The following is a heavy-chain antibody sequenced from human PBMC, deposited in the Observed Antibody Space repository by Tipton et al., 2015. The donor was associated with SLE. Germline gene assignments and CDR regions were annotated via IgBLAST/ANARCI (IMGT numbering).Heavy chain of an antibody. CDR1: GGSFRSYY. D-gene: IGHD1-26*01. CDR2: IYTNGST. Sequence: TLSLTCTVSGGSFRSYYWSWIRQPAGKGLEWIGCIYTNGSTNYNTSLKSRVTMSVDTSKNQFSLKLSSVTAADTAVYYCTRDGGVGATVWWGQGTLVTVSS. V-gene: IGHV4-4*07. CDR3: TRDGGVGATVW. J-gene: IGHJ4*02.